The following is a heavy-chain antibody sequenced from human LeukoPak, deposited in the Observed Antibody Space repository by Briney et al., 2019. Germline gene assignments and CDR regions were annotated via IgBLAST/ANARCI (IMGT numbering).Heavy chain of an antibody. CDR3: ARGGKWIYYMDV. Sequence: PSETLSLTCTVSGGSISSSSYYWGWTRQPPGRGLEWIGNIYYSGSTYYNPSLKSRVTISVDTSKNQFSLKVSSVTAADTAVYYCARGGKWIYYMDVWGKGTTVTVSS. D-gene: IGHD2-2*03. J-gene: IGHJ6*03. CDR1: GGSISSSSYY. V-gene: IGHV4-39*07. CDR2: IYYSGST.